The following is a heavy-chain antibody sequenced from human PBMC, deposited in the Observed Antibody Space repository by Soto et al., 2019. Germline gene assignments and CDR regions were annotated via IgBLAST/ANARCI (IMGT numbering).Heavy chain of an antibody. J-gene: IGHJ6*02. CDR1: GYTFTSYG. V-gene: IGHV1-18*04. Sequence: ASVKVSCKASGYTFTSYGISWVRQAPGQGLEWMGWISAYNGNTNYAQKLQGRVTMTTDTSTSTAYMELRSLRSDDTAVYYCARDPGDIVVVPAAIPIPNYYYYYGMDVWGQGTTVTVSS. D-gene: IGHD2-2*02. CDR2: ISAYNGNT. CDR3: ARDPGDIVVVPAAIPIPNYYYYYGMDV.